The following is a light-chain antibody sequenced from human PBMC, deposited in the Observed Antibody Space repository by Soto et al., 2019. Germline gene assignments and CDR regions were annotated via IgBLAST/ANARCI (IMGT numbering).Light chain of an antibody. CDR3: TSHAGTKNYVV. V-gene: IGLV2-8*01. CDR2: EVS. J-gene: IGLJ2*01. CDR1: STYIAEYDY. Sequence: QSALTQPPSASGSPGQSVTISCTRTSTYIAEYDYVSWYQQSPGKAPKLVIYEVSKRPSGVPDRFSGSKSGNTASLTVSGLQTEDEAVYFCTSHAGTKNYVVFGGGTKLTVL.